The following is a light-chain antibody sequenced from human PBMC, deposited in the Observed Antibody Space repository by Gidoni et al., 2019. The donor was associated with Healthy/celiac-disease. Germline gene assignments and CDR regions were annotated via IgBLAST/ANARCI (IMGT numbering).Light chain of an antibody. CDR3: QQSYSTVT. CDR1: QSISSY. CDR2: AAS. J-gene: IGKJ4*01. V-gene: IGKV1-39*01. Sequence: DIQPTQSPSSLSASVGDRVTITCRASQSISSYLNWYQQKPGKAPKLLIYAASSLQSGVPSRFSGSGSGTDFTLTISSLQPEDFATYYCQQSYSTVTFGGGTKVEIK.